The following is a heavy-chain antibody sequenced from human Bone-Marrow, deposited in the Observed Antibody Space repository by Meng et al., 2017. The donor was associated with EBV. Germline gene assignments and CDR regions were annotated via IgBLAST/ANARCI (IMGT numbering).Heavy chain of an antibody. D-gene: IGHD3-10*01. CDR2: INPNSGGT. CDR3: ASESGRGFTPDY. V-gene: IGHV1-2*06. CDR1: GYTFTGYY. Sequence: VQRVQFGVEVKKPGAPVNVSCKASGYTFTGYYMHWVRQAPGQGLEWMGRINPNSGGTNYAQKFQGRVTMTRDTSISTAYMELSRLRSDDTAVYYCASESGRGFTPDYWGRGTLVTVSS. J-gene: IGHJ4*02.